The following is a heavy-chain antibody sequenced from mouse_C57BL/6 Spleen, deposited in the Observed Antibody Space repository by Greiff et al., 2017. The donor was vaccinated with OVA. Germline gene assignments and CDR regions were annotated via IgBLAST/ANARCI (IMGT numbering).Heavy chain of an antibody. CDR3: ANDYDDYYAMDY. CDR2: ISSGSSTI. V-gene: IGHV5-17*01. Sequence: EVNVVESGGGLVKPGGSLKLSCAASGFTFSDYGMHWVRQAPEKGLEWVAYISSGSSTIYYADTVKGRFTISRDNAKNTLFLQMTSLRSEDTAMYYCANDYDDYYAMDYWGQGTSVTVSS. J-gene: IGHJ4*01. CDR1: GFTFSDYG. D-gene: IGHD2-4*01.